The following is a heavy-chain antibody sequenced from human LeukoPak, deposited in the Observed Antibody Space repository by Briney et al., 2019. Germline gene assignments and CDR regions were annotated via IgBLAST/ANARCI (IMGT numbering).Heavy chain of an antibody. CDR1: GFTFSTYW. J-gene: IGHJ4*02. V-gene: IGHV3-7*01. CDR2: IKQDGSEI. Sequence: GGSLRLSCAASGFTFSTYWMSWVRQAPGKGLEWVASIKQDGSEIHYVDPVKGRYTISRDNAKNSLYLQMNSLRAEDTAVYYCAKLIAPRTIYDYWGQGTLVTVSS. D-gene: IGHD6-6*01. CDR3: AKLIAPRTIYDY.